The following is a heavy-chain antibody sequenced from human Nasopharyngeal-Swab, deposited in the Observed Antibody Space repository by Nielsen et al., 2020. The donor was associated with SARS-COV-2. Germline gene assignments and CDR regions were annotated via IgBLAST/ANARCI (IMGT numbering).Heavy chain of an antibody. CDR1: GYSISSGYY. CDR3: ANHNYYDFWSGYYFDY. J-gene: IGHJ4*02. V-gene: IGHV4-38-2*01. Sequence: SETLSLTCAVSGYSISSGYYWGWIRQPPGKGLEWIGSIYHSGSTYYNPSLKSRVTISVDTSNNQFSLKLSSVTAADTAVYYCANHNYYDFWSGYYFDYWGQGTLVTVSS. D-gene: IGHD3-3*01. CDR2: IYHSGST.